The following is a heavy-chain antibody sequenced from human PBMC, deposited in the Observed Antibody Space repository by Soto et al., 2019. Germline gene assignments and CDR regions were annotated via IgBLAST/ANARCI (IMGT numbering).Heavy chain of an antibody. CDR3: ATSARYGGFDY. D-gene: IGHD3-16*01. V-gene: IGHV4-59*01. CDR2: IYYSGSN. CDR1: GGSISSYY. Sequence: SETLSLTCTVSGGSISSYYWSWIRQPPGKGLEWIGYIYYSGSNNYNPSHKSRDTISVDTSKNQFSLKLSSVTAADTAVYYCATSARYGGFDYWGQGTLVTVSS. J-gene: IGHJ4*02.